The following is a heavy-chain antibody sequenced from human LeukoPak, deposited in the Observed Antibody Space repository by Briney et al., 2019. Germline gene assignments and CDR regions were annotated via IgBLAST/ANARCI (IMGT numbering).Heavy chain of an antibody. Sequence: GESLKISCKCSGYSFTSYWIGWVRQMPGKGLEWMGIIYPGDSDTRYSPSFQGQVTISADKSISTAYLQWSSLKASDTAMYYCARLPGYCSSTSCYSSRYYYYYGMDVWGQGTTVTVSS. V-gene: IGHV5-51*01. CDR1: GYSFTSYW. CDR2: IYPGDSDT. CDR3: ARLPGYCSSTSCYSSRYYYYYGMDV. D-gene: IGHD2-2*01. J-gene: IGHJ6*02.